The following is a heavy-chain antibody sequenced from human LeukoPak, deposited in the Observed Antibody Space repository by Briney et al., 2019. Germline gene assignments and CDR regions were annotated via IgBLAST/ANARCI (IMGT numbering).Heavy chain of an antibody. J-gene: IGHJ5*02. CDR2: INHSGST. CDR3: ASWQQLVRGFDP. V-gene: IGHV4-34*01. D-gene: IGHD6-13*01. Sequence: SETLSLTCAVYGGSFSGYYWSWIRQSPGKGLEWIGEINHSGSTNYNPSLKSRVTISVDTSKNQFSLKLSSVTAADTAVYYCASWQQLVRGFDPWGQGTLVTVSS. CDR1: GGSFSGYY.